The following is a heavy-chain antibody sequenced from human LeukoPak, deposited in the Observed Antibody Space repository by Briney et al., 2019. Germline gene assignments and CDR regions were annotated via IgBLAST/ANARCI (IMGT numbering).Heavy chain of an antibody. V-gene: IGHV3-64D*09. CDR2: IGRNGDGA. J-gene: IGHJ4*02. CDR3: VKDLHSGVDY. CDR1: GISFSSYS. D-gene: IGHD1-26*01. Sequence: PGGSLRLSRSVSGISFSSYSMHWVRQAPGKGLEYASAIGRNGDGAYYADSVKGRFTISRDNSKNTLYLQMSSLRVEDTAVYYRVKDLHSGVDYWGQGTLVTVSS.